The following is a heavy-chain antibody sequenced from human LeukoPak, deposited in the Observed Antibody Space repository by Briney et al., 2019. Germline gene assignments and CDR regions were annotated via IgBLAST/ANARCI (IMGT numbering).Heavy chain of an antibody. CDR2: IIPIFGTA. Sequence: EASVKVSCKASGGTFSSYAISWVRQAPGQWLEWMGGIIPIFGTANYAQKFQGRVTITADESTSTAYMELSSLRSEDTAVYYCARYDSSGYYYYYYGMDVWGQGTTVTVSS. J-gene: IGHJ6*02. D-gene: IGHD3-22*01. CDR3: ARYDSSGYYYYYYGMDV. CDR1: GGTFSSYA. V-gene: IGHV1-69*13.